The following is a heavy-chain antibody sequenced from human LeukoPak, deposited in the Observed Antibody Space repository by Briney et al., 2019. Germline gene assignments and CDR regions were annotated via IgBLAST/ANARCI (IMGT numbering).Heavy chain of an antibody. J-gene: IGHJ6*03. Sequence: PEGSLRLSCAASGFTFSDYYLSWIRQAPGKGLEWVSYISSSGHTTYYADSVKGRFSISRDNAKNSLYPQMNSLRAEDTAVYYCARDAFRGPDHYYFYYMDVWGKGTTVTVSS. V-gene: IGHV3-11*04. CDR2: ISSSGHTT. D-gene: IGHD1-14*01. CDR1: GFTFSDYY. CDR3: ARDAFRGPDHYYFYYMDV.